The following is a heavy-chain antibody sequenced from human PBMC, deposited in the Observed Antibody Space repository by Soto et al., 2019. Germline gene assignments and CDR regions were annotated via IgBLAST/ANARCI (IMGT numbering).Heavy chain of an antibody. CDR2: IYHSGST. D-gene: IGHD3-22*01. CDR1: GGSISSGGYS. CDR3: ARPIVVAPVHYAIDV. V-gene: IGHV4-30-2*01. Sequence: QMQLQESGSGLVKPSQTLSLTCAVSGGSISSGGYSWSWIRQPPGKGLGWIAYIYHSGSTYYNPSLKSRVTISVDRSKNQFSLNLSSVTAADTAVYYCARPIVVAPVHYAIDVWGQGTTVTVSS. J-gene: IGHJ6*02.